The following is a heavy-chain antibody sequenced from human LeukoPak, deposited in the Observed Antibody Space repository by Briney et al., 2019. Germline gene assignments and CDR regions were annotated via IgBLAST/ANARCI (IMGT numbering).Heavy chain of an antibody. CDR3: ARVTTGSTTLDS. CDR1: GASISSSIHY. Sequence: SETLSLTCAISGASISSSIHYWGCVRQPPGKGLEWIGSVYYSGGTYYNPSLESRLTISVDTSNNRFSLKLKSVTAADTAVFYCARVTTGSTTLDSWGQGILVTVSS. V-gene: IGHV4-39*02. D-gene: IGHD1-1*01. J-gene: IGHJ5*01. CDR2: VYYSGGT.